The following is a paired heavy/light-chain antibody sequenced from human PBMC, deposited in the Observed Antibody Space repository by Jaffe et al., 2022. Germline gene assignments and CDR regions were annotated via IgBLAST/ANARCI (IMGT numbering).Light chain of an antibody. V-gene: IGLV2-14*03. CDR2: DVS. CDR3: SSYTSSTPLLWV. J-gene: IGLJ3*02. CDR1: TSDVGGFNY. Sequence: QSALTQPASVSGSPGQSITISCTGTTSDVGGFNYVSWYQQHPGKVPKLVIYDVSNRPSGVSTRFSGSKSGNTASLTISGLLAEDEADYYCSSYTSSTPLLWVFGGGTKLTVL.
Heavy chain of an antibody. CDR3: AKGPELARWGYCATKCDRWFDP. V-gene: IGHV3-23*01. J-gene: IGHJ5*02. CDR1: GSTFSNDA. CDR2: ISGSGGST. Sequence: EVQLSESGGGMVQPGGSLRLSCAASGSTFSNDAMSWVRQAPGKGLEWVSSISGSGGSTYYAPSVKGRFTISRDNSRNTLYLQMNALRADDTALYYCAKGPELARWGYCATKCDRWFDPWGQGTLVTVSS. D-gene: IGHD2-8*01.